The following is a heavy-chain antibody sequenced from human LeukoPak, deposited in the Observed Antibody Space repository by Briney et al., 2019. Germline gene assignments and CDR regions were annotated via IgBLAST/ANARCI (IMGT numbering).Heavy chain of an antibody. CDR1: GFTFSSYV. Sequence: GGSLRLSCAASGFTFSSYVMHWVRQAPGKGLEWVAIISYDGSNEYYADSVKGRFTISRDNSKNTLYLQMNSLRAEDTAVYYCAREIGVAGFDYWGQGTLVTVSS. CDR3: AREIGVAGFDY. CDR2: ISYDGSNE. D-gene: IGHD6-19*01. J-gene: IGHJ4*02. V-gene: IGHV3-30*14.